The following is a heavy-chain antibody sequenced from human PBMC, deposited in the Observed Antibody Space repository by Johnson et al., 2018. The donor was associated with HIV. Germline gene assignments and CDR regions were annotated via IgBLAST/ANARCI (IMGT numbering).Heavy chain of an antibody. CDR2: IYSGDTT. CDR1: GFTFSSYW. J-gene: IGHJ3*02. CDR3: ARAYSYGAFDI. Sequence: VLLVESGGGVVQPGGSLRLSCAASGFTFSSYWMSWVRQAPGKGLEWVSVIYSGDTTYYADSVKGRFTISRDNSKNTLYLQMNSLSAEDTAVYYCARAYSYGAFDIWGLGTKVTVSS. V-gene: IGHV3-66*01. D-gene: IGHD5-18*01.